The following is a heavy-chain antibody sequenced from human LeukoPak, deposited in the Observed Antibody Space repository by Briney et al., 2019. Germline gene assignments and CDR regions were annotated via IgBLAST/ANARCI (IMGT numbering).Heavy chain of an antibody. CDR3: ATVPYSSSSGAFDY. CDR2: FDPEDGET. J-gene: IGHJ4*02. CDR1: GDTFSSYT. Sequence: ASVKVSCQASGDTFSSYTISWVRQAPGKGLEWMGGFDPEDGETIYAQKFQGRVTMTEDTSTDTAYMELSSLRSEDTAVYYCATVPYSSSSGAFDYWGQGTLVTVSS. V-gene: IGHV1-24*01. D-gene: IGHD6-6*01.